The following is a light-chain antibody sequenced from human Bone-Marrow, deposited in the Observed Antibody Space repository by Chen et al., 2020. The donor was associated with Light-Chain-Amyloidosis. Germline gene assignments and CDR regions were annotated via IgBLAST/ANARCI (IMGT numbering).Light chain of an antibody. V-gene: IGLV3-21*02. Sequence: SYVLTQPSSVSVAPGQTATIACGGNNIGSTSVHWYQQTPGQAPRLVVDDVSDRPSGSPERLAGSNAGSTATLTISWVEAGDEADYSCKGWDRSSDRPVLGGGTKLTVL. CDR1: NIGSTS. CDR3: KGWDRSSDRPV. J-gene: IGLJ3*02. CDR2: DVS.